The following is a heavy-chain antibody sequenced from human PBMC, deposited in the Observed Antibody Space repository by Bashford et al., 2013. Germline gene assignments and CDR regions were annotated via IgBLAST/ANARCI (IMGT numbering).Heavy chain of an antibody. J-gene: IGHJ4*02. CDR3: ASNSSSGWVFDS. CDR2: VYYTGST. D-gene: IGHD6-6*01. CDR1: GGSITRSNYY. Sequence: SETLSLTCTVSGGSITRSNYYWGWIRQPPGKGLEWIGSVYYTGSTSYSPSLKTRLTIPVDTSKNQFSLRLHSVTAADTAVYYCASNSSSGWVFDSWGQGTLVTVSS. V-gene: IGHV4-39*01.